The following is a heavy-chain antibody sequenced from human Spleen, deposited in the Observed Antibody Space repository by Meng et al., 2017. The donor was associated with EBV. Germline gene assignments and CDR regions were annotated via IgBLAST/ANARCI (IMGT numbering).Heavy chain of an antibody. CDR3: ARDSTENLDY. J-gene: IGHJ4*02. CDR1: GYRFTNYA. CDR2: INTNTGHP. V-gene: IGHV7-4-1*02. Sequence: QVQLVQSGPELKKPGXSMKVSCKASGYRFTNYAMTWVRQAPGQGLEWMGWINTNTGHPTYAQGFTGRFVFSLDTSVRTAYLQISNLKAEDTAVYYCARDSTENLDYWGQGTLVTVSS. D-gene: IGHD4-17*01.